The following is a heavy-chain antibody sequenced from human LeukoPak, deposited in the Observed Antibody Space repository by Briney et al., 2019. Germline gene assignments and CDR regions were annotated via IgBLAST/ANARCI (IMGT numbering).Heavy chain of an antibody. CDR1: GGSISSYY. CDR3: ARGITMIVGAFDP. D-gene: IGHD3-22*01. Sequence: SETLSLTCTGSGGSISSYYWSWIRQPPGKGLEWIGYIYYSGSTNYNPSLKSRVTISVDTSKNQFSLKLSSVTAADTAVYYCARGITMIVGAFDPWGQGTLVTVSS. V-gene: IGHV4-59*01. J-gene: IGHJ5*02. CDR2: IYYSGST.